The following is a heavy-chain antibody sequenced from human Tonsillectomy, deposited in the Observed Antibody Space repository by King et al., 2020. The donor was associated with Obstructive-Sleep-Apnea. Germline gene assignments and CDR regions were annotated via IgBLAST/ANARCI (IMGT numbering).Heavy chain of an antibody. V-gene: IGHV1-2*02. D-gene: IGHD2-2*01. CDR1: GYTFTGYY. J-gene: IGHJ5*02. CDR2: INPNSGGT. CDR3: ARDVSAAYNNWFDP. Sequence: QLVQSGAEVKKPGASVKVSCKASGYTFTGYYMHWVRQAPGQGLEWMGWINPNSGGTNYAQKFQGRVTMTRDTSISTAYMELSRLSSDETAVYYCARDVSAAYNNWFDPWGQGTLVTVSS.